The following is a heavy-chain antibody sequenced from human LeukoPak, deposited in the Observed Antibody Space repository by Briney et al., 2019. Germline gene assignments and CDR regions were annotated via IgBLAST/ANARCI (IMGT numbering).Heavy chain of an antibody. V-gene: IGHV4-59*01. CDR3: ARDEAAMVPSFDY. CDR2: IYYSGST. J-gene: IGHJ4*02. Sequence: SETLSLTCTVSGGSISSYYWSRIRQPPGKGLEWIGYIYYSGSTNYNPSLKSRVTISVDTSKNQFSLKLSSVTAADTAVYYCARDEAAMVPSFDYWGQGTLVTVSS. CDR1: GGSISSYY. D-gene: IGHD3-10*01.